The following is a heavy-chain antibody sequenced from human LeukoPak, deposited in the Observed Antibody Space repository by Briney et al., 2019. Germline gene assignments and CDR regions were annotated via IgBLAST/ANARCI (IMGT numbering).Heavy chain of an antibody. D-gene: IGHD2-2*01. J-gene: IGHJ4*02. Sequence: PSETLSLTCTVSGGSISSSSYYWSWIRQPAGKGLEWIGRIYTSGSTNYNPSLKSRVTMSVDTSKNQFSLKLSSVTAADTAVYYCAILMISCSSTSCYGGHFDYWGQGTLVAVSS. CDR2: IYTSGST. CDR3: AILMISCSSTSCYGGHFDY. V-gene: IGHV4-61*02. CDR1: GGSISSSSYY.